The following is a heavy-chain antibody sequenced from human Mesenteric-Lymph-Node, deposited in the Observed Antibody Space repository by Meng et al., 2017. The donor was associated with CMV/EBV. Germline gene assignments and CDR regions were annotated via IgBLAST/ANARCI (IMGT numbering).Heavy chain of an antibody. Sequence: SCAASGFTFSSYGMHWVRQAPGKGLEWVAFIRDEESNKYYADSVKGRFTIARDNSKNTLYLQMNSLRAEDTAVYYCIQSPGAFDIWGQGTMVTVSS. CDR1: GFTFSSYG. D-gene: IGHD4-11*01. J-gene: IGHJ3*02. V-gene: IGHV3-30*02. CDR2: IRDEESNK. CDR3: IQSPGAFDI.